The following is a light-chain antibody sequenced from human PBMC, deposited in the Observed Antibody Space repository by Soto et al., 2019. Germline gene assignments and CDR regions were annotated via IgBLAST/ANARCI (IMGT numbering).Light chain of an antibody. J-gene: IGLJ3*02. V-gene: IGLV1-40*01. Sequence: QPVLTQPPSVSGAPGQRVTISCDGNKSNIGAGFDVYWHQQLPGTAPKPLIYDNINRPSGVPDRFSGSKSGTSASLAITGLQTEDEADYYCQSYDSSLSGGVFGGGTQLTVL. CDR1: KSNIGAGFD. CDR2: DNI. CDR3: QSYDSSLSGGV.